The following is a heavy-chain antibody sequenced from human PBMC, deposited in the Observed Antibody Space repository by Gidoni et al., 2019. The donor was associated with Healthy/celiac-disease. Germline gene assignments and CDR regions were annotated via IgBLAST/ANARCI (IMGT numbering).Heavy chain of an antibody. V-gene: IGHV5-51*01. J-gene: IGHJ6*02. D-gene: IGHD3-10*01. CDR3: ARIRGEYYGSGSPYYGMDV. CDR1: GYSSTSYW. CDR2: IYPGDSDT. Sequence: EVQLVQSGAEVKKPGESLTISCKGAGYSSTSYWLGWVRQMPGKGLEWMGIIYPGDSDTRYSPSFQGQVTISADKSISTAYLQWSSLKASDTAMYYCARIRGEYYGSGSPYYGMDVWGQGTTVTVSS.